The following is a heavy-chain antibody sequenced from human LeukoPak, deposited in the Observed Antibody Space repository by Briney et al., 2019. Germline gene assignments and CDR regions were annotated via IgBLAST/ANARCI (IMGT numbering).Heavy chain of an antibody. CDR1: GFTFNTYS. CDR3: ARDMSLLWFGDPFDY. Sequence: GGSLRLSCAASGFTFNTYSMNWVRQAPGKGLEWVSYTSSSGTVIYYADSVRGRFTISRDNGKNSLYLQMNSLRDEDTAVYYCARDMSLLWFGDPFDYWGQGTLVTVSS. V-gene: IGHV3-48*02. J-gene: IGHJ4*02. D-gene: IGHD3-10*01. CDR2: TSSSGTVI.